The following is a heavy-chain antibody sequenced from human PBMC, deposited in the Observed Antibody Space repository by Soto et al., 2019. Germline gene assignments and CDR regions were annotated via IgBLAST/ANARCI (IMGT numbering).Heavy chain of an antibody. Sequence: GASVKASCKASGGTFSSYAISWVRQAPGQGLEWMGGIIPIFGTANYAQKFQGRVTITADESTSTAYMELSSLRSEDTAVYYCARGPPDILTGYSDYWGQGTLVTVSS. J-gene: IGHJ4*02. D-gene: IGHD3-9*01. CDR1: GGTFSSYA. V-gene: IGHV1-69*13. CDR3: ARGPPDILTGYSDY. CDR2: IIPIFGTA.